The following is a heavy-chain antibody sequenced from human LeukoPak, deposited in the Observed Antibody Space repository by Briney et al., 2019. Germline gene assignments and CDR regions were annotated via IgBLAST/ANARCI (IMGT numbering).Heavy chain of an antibody. CDR1: GFTFTDYD. D-gene: IGHD2-21*02. Sequence: ASVIVSCKASGFTFTDYDFNWVRQATGQGLEWMGWMNPNSGNTGYAQKFQGRVTITRNTAISTAYMELSSLRSEDTAVYYCARGRRPSADSSEYFDYWGQGTLVTVSS. V-gene: IGHV1-8*03. J-gene: IGHJ4*02. CDR2: MNPNSGNT. CDR3: ARGRRPSADSSEYFDY.